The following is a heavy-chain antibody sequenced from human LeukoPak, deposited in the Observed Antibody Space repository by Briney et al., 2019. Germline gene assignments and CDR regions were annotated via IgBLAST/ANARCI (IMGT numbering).Heavy chain of an antibody. CDR3: ARGGLSYGDRASYNWFDP. Sequence: GESLKISCKGSGYSFTSYWIGWVRQMPGKGLEWMGIIYPGDSDTRYSPSFQGQVTISADKSISTAYLQWSSLKASDTAMYYCARGGLSYGDRASYNWFDPWGQGTLVTVSS. CDR2: IYPGDSDT. CDR1: GYSFTSYW. D-gene: IGHD4-17*01. V-gene: IGHV5-51*01. J-gene: IGHJ5*02.